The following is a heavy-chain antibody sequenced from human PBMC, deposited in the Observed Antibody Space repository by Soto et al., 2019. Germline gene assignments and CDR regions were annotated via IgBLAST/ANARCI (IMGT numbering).Heavy chain of an antibody. CDR2: IYWNYDN. J-gene: IGHJ3*02. CDR1: GFSLSTTGSTSGEG. V-gene: IGHV2-5*01. CDR3: AHRPTFWDDFDI. D-gene: IGHD3-3*01. Sequence: VSGPTLVNPTQTLTLTCTFSGFSLSTTGSTSGEGVGWIRQPPGKALEWLALIYWNYDNRYSPSLKSRLTITKDTSKKQVVLTMTNMDPVDTVTYYCAHRPTFWDDFDIWGQGTMVTVS.